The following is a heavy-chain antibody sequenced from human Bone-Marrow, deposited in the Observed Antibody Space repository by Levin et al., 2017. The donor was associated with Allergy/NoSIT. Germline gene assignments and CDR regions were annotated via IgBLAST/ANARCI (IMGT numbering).Heavy chain of an antibody. CDR2: IWHDRSNE. V-gene: IGHV3-33*01. J-gene: IGHJ4*02. CDR3: TRGDSYFDL. CDR1: GFPFNSYV. D-gene: IGHD2-21*02. Sequence: LSLTCVASGFPFNSYVMHWVRQAPGKGLEWVALIWHDRSNENYAESVRGRFTISRDNSKNSLYLEMSSLRVEDTAFYYCTRGDSYFDLWGQGTLVTVSS.